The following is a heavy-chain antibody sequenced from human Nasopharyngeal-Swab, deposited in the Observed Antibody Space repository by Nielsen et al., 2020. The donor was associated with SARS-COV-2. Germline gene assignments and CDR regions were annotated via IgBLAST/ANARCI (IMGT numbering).Heavy chain of an antibody. CDR1: GFTFSEYY. CDR3: AREAPPTYDSSGYYMGGMDV. D-gene: IGHD3-22*01. J-gene: IGHJ6*02. V-gene: IGHV3-11*01. CDR2: ISGSGGTT. Sequence: GESLKISCAASGFTFSEYYMTWIRQVPGKGLEWVSYISGSGGTTYYADSVKGRFTISRDNSKNTLYLQMNSLRAEDTAVYYCAREAPPTYDSSGYYMGGMDVWGQGTTVTVSS.